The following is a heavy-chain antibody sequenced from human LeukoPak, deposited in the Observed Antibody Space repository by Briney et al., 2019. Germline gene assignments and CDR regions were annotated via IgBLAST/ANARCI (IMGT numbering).Heavy chain of an antibody. Sequence: GGSLRLSCAASGFTFSSSAMPWVRQAPGKGLEWVAVISYDGSNKYYADSVKGRFTISRDNSKNTLYLQMNSLRAEDTAVYYCARGLMTTVTTGWGQGTLVTVSS. J-gene: IGHJ4*02. CDR1: GFTFSSSA. V-gene: IGHV3-30*04. CDR2: ISYDGSNK. CDR3: ARGLMTTVTTG. D-gene: IGHD4-17*01.